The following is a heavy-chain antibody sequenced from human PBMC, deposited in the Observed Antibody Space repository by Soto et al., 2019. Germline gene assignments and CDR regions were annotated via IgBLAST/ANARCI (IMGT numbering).Heavy chain of an antibody. CDR1: GGSISSYY. D-gene: IGHD4-17*01. V-gene: IGHV4-59*01. CDR3: ARSRTTVTPSGFQH. J-gene: IGHJ1*01. CDR2: IYYSGST. Sequence: SETLSLTFTVSGGSISSYYWSWIRQPPGKGLEWIGYIYYSGSTNYNPSLKSRVTISVDTSKNQFSLKLSSVTAADTAVYYCARSRTTVTPSGFQHWGQGTLVTVSS.